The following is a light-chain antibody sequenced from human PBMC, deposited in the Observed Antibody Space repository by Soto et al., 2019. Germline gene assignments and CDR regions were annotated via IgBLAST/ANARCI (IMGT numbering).Light chain of an antibody. V-gene: IGLV2-11*01. CDR2: DVK. Sequence: QSALTQPRSVSGSPGQSVTISCTGSTSDIGTHDSVSWYQQHPGKAPKLIIYDVKKTALGVPDRFSGSRSGSTASLTISGLQLEDEADYHCCSYAGNYIFVFGPGTKLTVL. CDR1: TSDIGTHDS. CDR3: CSYAGNYIFV. J-gene: IGLJ1*01.